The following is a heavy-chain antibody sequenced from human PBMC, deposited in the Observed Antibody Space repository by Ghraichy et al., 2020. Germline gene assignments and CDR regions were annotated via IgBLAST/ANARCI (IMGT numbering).Heavy chain of an antibody. Sequence: GGSLRLSCAASGFTLSSYGMNWVRQAPGKGLEWLSYITTSSDTMHYADSVQGRFTISRDNAKNSLYLQMNSLRDEDTAVYYCAREGTFGELFKFYYGMDVWGQGTTVTVSS. CDR2: ITTSSDTM. CDR3: AREGTFGELFKFYYGMDV. CDR1: GFTLSSYG. D-gene: IGHD3-10*01. J-gene: IGHJ6*02. V-gene: IGHV3-48*02.